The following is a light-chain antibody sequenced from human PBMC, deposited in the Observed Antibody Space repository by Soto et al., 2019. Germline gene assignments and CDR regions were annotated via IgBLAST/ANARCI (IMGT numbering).Light chain of an antibody. CDR2: SVS. J-gene: IGLJ1*01. V-gene: IGLV2-11*01. CDR1: SSDVGGHNY. Sequence: ALSQPRSVSGSPGQSVTISCTGTSSDVGGHNYVSWYQQYPGKAPKLLLSSVSKRPSGVPDRFSGSKSGNTASLTISGLQAEDEADYYCCSYAGSYTYVFGTGTKVTLL. CDR3: CSYAGSYTYV.